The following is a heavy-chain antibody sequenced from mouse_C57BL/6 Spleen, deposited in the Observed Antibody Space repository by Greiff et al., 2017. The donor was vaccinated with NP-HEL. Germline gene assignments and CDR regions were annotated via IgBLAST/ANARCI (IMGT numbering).Heavy chain of an antibody. CDR3: ARDGDGTLYYAMDY. D-gene: IGHD2-13*01. J-gene: IGHJ4*01. CDR2: INYDGSST. CDR1: GFTFSDYY. V-gene: IGHV5-16*01. Sequence: EVNLVESEGGLVQPGSSMKLSCTASGFTFSDYYMAWVRQVPEKGLEWVANINYDGSSTYYLDSLKSRFIISRDNAKNILYLQMSSLKSEDTATYYCARDGDGTLYYAMDYWGQGTSVTVSS.